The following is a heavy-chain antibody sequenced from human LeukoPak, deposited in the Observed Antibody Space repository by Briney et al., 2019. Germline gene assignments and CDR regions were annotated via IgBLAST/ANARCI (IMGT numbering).Heavy chain of an antibody. CDR2: ISGSGGST. Sequence: SGGSLRLSCAASGFTVSSKYMSWVRQAPGKGLEWVSAISGSGGSTYYGDSVKGRFTISRDNSKNTLSLQMNSLRAEDTAVYFCAKDRHFWSGWEIDFWGQGTLVTVSS. CDR3: AKDRHFWSGWEIDF. D-gene: IGHD3-3*02. J-gene: IGHJ4*02. V-gene: IGHV3-23*01. CDR1: GFTVSSKY.